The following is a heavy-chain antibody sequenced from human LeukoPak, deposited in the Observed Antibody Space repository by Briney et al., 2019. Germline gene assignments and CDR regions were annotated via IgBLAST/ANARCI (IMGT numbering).Heavy chain of an antibody. V-gene: IGHV3-21*01. J-gene: IGHJ4*02. Sequence: PGGSLRLSRAASGFTVSSNYMSWARQAPGKGLEWVSSISSSSSYIYYADSVKGRFTISRDNAKNSLYLQMNSLRAEDTAVYYCARETNPYSSSWYGGTRGYFDYWGQGTLVTVSS. CDR1: GFTVSSNY. CDR2: ISSSSSYI. CDR3: ARETNPYSSSWYGGTRGYFDY. D-gene: IGHD6-13*01.